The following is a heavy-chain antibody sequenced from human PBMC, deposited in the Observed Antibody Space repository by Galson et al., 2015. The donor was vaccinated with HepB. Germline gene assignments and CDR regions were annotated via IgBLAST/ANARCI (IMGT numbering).Heavy chain of an antibody. Sequence: VNGRFTISRDNSKNTLYLQMNSLRAEDTAIYYCAKDLRLYYDILAGYYMVGGGGIFDYWGQGTLVTVSS. D-gene: IGHD3-9*01. J-gene: IGHJ4*02. CDR3: AKDLRLYYDILAGYYMVGGGGIFDY. V-gene: IGHV3-23*01.